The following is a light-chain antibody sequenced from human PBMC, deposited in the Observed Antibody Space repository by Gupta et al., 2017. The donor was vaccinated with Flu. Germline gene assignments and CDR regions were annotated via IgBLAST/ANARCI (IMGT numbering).Light chain of an antibody. CDR1: QSVLYSSNNKNY. Sequence: DIVMTQFPDSLAVSLGERATINCKSSQSVLYSSNNKNYLAWYQQKTGQPPRLLVYWASTRESGVPDRFSGSGSGTDFTLTISSLQAEDVALYYCQQYDGTPFSFGQGTKLEIK. J-gene: IGKJ2*03. V-gene: IGKV4-1*01. CDR2: WAS. CDR3: QQYDGTPFS.